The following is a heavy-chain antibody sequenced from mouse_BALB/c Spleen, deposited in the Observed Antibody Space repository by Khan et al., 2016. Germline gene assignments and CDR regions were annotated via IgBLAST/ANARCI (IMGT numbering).Heavy chain of an antibody. CDR1: GFDFSRYW. J-gene: IGHJ3*01. CDR2: INPDSYTI. Sequence: EVKLLESGGGLVHPGGSLKLSCAASGFDFSRYWMSWVRQAPGKGLEWIGEINPDSYTINYTPSLKDKFIISRDHAKNMLYLQMSKVRSEDTALCYCARAGYYGYLAYWGQGTLVTVSA. CDR3: ARAGYYGYLAY. D-gene: IGHD1-1*01. V-gene: IGHV4-1*02.